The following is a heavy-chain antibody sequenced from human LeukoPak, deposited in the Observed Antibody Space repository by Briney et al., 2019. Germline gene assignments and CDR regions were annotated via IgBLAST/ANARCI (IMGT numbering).Heavy chain of an antibody. J-gene: IGHJ3*02. Sequence: GGSLRLSCAASGFPFADYALSWVRQAPGKGLEWVSGISWNGGITGYADSVKGRFTISRDNAKNSLYLQINSLRVEDTALYCCARDRSGSYGAAFDIWGQGTMVTVSS. CDR1: GFPFADYA. D-gene: IGHD3-16*01. CDR2: ISWNGGIT. CDR3: ARDRSGSYGAAFDI. V-gene: IGHV3-20*04.